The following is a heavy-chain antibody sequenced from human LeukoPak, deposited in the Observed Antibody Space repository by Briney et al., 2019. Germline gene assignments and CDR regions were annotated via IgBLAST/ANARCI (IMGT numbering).Heavy chain of an antibody. CDR3: AKDSDYYDSSGYTDYFDY. CDR2: IRGSGGST. D-gene: IGHD3-22*01. CDR1: GFTFSSYA. V-gene: IGHV3-23*01. Sequence: GGSLRLSCAASGFTFSSYAMSWVRQAPGKGLEWVSAIRGSGGSTYYADSVKGRFTISRDNSKNTLYLQMNSLRAEDTAVYHCAKDSDYYDSSGYTDYFDYWGQGTLVTASS. J-gene: IGHJ4*02.